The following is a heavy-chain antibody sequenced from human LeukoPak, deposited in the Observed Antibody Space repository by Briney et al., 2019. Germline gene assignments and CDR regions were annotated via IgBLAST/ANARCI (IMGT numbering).Heavy chain of an antibody. J-gene: IGHJ4*02. V-gene: IGHV4-4*07. CDR3: ARAMRVDRFFDY. CDR1: GGFINSYY. Sequence: PSETLSLTCTVSGGFINSYYWSWIRQPAGKGLEWVGRIYTSGSTNYNPSLKSRVTISVDASKNQFSLQLTSVTAADTAVYYCARAMRVDRFFDYWGQGILVTVSS. D-gene: IGHD5-12*01. CDR2: IYTSGST.